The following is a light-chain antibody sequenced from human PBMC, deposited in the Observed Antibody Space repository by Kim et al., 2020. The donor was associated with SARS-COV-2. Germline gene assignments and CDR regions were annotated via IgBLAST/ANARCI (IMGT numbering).Light chain of an antibody. CDR2: GAS. Sequence: EIVMTQSPATLSVFLGEKVTLSCRASQSVSSSLAWYQQKPGQAPRLLISGASTRATGIPARFSGSGSGTEFTLTISSLQSEDFAVYYCQQYNNWWTFGQGTKVDIK. CDR3: QQYNNWWT. CDR1: QSVSSS. V-gene: IGKV3-15*01. J-gene: IGKJ1*01.